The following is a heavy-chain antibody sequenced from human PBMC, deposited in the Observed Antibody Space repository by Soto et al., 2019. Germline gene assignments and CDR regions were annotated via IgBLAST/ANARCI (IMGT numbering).Heavy chain of an antibody. D-gene: IGHD6-13*01. CDR1: GYTFTGYY. V-gene: IGHV1-2*04. Sequence: ASVKVSCKASGYTFTGYYMHWVRQAPGQGLEWMGWINPNSGGTNYAQKFQGWVTMTRDTSTSTAYMELSSLRSEDTAVYYCGRGGVAASGPSYYYYYMDVWGKGTTVTVSS. CDR3: GRGGVAASGPSYYYYYMDV. J-gene: IGHJ6*03. CDR2: INPNSGGT.